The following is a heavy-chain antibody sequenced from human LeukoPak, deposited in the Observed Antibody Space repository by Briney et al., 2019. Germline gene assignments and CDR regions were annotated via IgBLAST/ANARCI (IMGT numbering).Heavy chain of an antibody. CDR1: GGSISSYY. Sequence: SETLSLTCTVSGGSISSYYWSWIRQPPGKGLEWIGYIYYSGSTNYNPSPKSRVTISVDTSKNQFSLKLSSVTAADTAVYYCARVSVSYYYDSSGSPDAFDIWGQGTMVTVSS. J-gene: IGHJ3*02. V-gene: IGHV4-59*01. CDR3: ARVSVSYYYDSSGSPDAFDI. CDR2: IYYSGST. D-gene: IGHD3-22*01.